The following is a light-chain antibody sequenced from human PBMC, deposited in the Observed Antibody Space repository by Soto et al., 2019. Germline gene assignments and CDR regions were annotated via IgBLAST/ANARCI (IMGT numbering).Light chain of an antibody. J-gene: IGKJ4*01. CDR1: QSVNSW. Sequence: DIQMTQSPSTLSAFVGDRVTITCRASQSVNSWLAWYQQRPGKAPKLLIYDASTLESGVRSRFSGSGSGTEFTLTISSLQPDDFATYYCHQYNSYHTFGGGTKVDIK. CDR3: HQYNSYHT. V-gene: IGKV1-5*01. CDR2: DAS.